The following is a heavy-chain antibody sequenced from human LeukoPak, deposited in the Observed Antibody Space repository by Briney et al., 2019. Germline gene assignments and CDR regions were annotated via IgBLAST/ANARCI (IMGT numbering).Heavy chain of an antibody. V-gene: IGHV3-23*01. CDR3: ANLLSPHEVWEPDTDS. CDR1: GFTFSEFV. Sequence: TGGSLRLSCTTSGFTFSEFVMSWVRQAPGKGLEWVSSITSTSGSIYYADSVKGRFTIFRDNSKNTLYLYMNSLTVDDTAIYYCANLLSPHEVWEPDTDSWGQGTLVTVSS. J-gene: IGHJ5*02. CDR2: ITSTSGSI. D-gene: IGHD1-26*01.